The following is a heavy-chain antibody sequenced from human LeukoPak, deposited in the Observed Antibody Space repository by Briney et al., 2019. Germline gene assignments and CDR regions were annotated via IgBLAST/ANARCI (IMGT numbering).Heavy chain of an antibody. V-gene: IGHV1-69*06. J-gene: IGHJ3*02. Sequence: SVKVSCKASGYTFTSYDINWLRQSTRQGLEWRGGIIPIFGTANYAQKFQGRVTITADKSTSTAYMELSSLRSEDTAVYYCARGATTYAFDIWGQGTMVTVSS. D-gene: IGHD4-17*01. CDR1: GYTFTSYD. CDR3: ARGATTYAFDI. CDR2: IIPIFGTA.